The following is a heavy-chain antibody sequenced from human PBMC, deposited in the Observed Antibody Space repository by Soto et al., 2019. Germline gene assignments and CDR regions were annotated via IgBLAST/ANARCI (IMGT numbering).Heavy chain of an antibody. J-gene: IGHJ4*01. V-gene: IGHV3-48*02. CDR1: GFTFSTYS. CDR3: ARALPSGHYSRGFDY. Sequence: EVQLVESGGGLVQPGGSLRLSCAASGFTFSTYSMNWVRQAPGQGLEWVSYISSRSSTIYYADSMKGRFTISRDNAKNPLYRQMNSLRDEDTAVYSGARALPSGHYSRGFDYWCHGTLVTVSS. CDR2: ISSRSSTI. D-gene: IGHD1-26*01.